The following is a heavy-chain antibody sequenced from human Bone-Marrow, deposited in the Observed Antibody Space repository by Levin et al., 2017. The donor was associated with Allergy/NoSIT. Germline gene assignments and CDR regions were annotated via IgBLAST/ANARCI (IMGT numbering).Heavy chain of an antibody. V-gene: IGHV3-7*03. D-gene: IGHD4-11*01. CDR3: ARDTTVGGEA. Sequence: HPGGSLRLSCAASGFAFDNYWMTWVRQSPGKGLEWVANIKPDGTDKYYAESVKGRFTISRDNARSSLFLQMNYLGTDDTAVYFCARDTTVGGEAWGQGTLVTVSS. CDR1: GFAFDNYW. CDR2: IKPDGTDK. J-gene: IGHJ5*02.